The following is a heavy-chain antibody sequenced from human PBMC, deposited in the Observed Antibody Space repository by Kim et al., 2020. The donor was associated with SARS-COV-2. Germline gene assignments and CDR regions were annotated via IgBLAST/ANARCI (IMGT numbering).Heavy chain of an antibody. Sequence: GGSLRLSCAASGFIFSDHGVHWVRQAPGKGLEWVVLISYDGRKEYYADSVKGRFTISRDNSRNTVYLQMNSLRREDTAVYYCAQGNHYGDYVGTYWGQGTLVTVSS. D-gene: IGHD4-17*01. J-gene: IGHJ4*02. V-gene: IGHV3-30*03. CDR2: ISYDGRKE. CDR1: GFIFSDHG. CDR3: AQGNHYGDYVGTY.